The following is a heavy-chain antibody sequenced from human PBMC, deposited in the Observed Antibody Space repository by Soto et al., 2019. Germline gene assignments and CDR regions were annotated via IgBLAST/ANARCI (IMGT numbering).Heavy chain of an antibody. V-gene: IGHV1-69*06. Sequence: SVKVSCKASGYTFTNYGFSWVRQAPGQGLEWMGGIIPIIGTINYAEKFQGRVTITADTSTSTAYMELSSLRSEDTAVYYCARLIVLVPEDDHDYWGQGTLVTVSS. D-gene: IGHD2-2*01. CDR1: GYTFTNYG. J-gene: IGHJ4*02. CDR2: IIPIIGTI. CDR3: ARLIVLVPEDDHDY.